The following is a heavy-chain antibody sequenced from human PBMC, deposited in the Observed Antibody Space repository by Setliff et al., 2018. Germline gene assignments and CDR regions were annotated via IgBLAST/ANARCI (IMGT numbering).Heavy chain of an antibody. J-gene: IGHJ4*02. CDR1: GYTFSDYG. D-gene: IGHD2-2*01. V-gene: IGHV1-18*01. CDR2: TSGYTGNA. CDR3: SRLVRYCTTTTCQRLSGDEY. Sequence: ASVKVSCKASGYTFSDYGITWVRQAPGQGLEWMGWTSGYTGNAYYAHKFQDRVTMTTDTSTGTAYMEVTSLRFDDTAVYYCSRLVRYCTTTTCQRLSGDEYWGQGTLVTVSS.